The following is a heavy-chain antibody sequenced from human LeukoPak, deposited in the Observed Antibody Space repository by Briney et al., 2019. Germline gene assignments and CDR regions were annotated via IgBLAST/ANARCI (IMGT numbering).Heavy chain of an antibody. J-gene: IGHJ4*02. D-gene: IGHD1-26*01. CDR2: INPNSGGT. V-gene: IGHV1-2*02. CDR3: AREDVGATWSYFDY. CDR1: GYTFTSYY. Sequence: ASVKVSCKASGYTFTSYYMHWVRQAPGQGLEWMGWINPNSGGTNYAQKFQGRVTMNRDTSISTAYMELSRLRSDDTAVYYCAREDVGATWSYFDYWGQGTLVTVSS.